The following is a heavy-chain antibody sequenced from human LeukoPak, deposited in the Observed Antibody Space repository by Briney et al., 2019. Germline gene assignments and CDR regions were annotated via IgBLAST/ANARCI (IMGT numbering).Heavy chain of an antibody. Sequence: GGSLRLSCAASGFTFSTYGMSWVRQAPGKGLEWVSTFSGSGGSTYYADFVKGRFTISRDNSKNTLSLQMSSLRDEDTASYYCARDADTSGDCSHFDSWGQGTMLTVSS. V-gene: IGHV3-23*01. J-gene: IGHJ4*02. CDR2: FSGSGGST. CDR3: ARDADTSGDCSHFDS. D-gene: IGHD2-21*01. CDR1: GFTFSTYG.